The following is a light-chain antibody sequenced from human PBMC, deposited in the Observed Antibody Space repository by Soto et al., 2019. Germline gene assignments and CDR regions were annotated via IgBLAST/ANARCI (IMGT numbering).Light chain of an antibody. V-gene: IGLV2-14*03. J-gene: IGLJ1*01. CDR3: LSYTSSTTYV. CDR2: DVS. CDR1: TSDVGAYNH. Sequence: QSALTQPASVSGSPGQSITISSTGTTSDVGAYNHVSWYQHHPGKAPKLMIYDVSNRPSGVSNRFSGSKSGNTASLTISGLQAEDEADYYCLSYTSSTTYVFRTGTKVTVL.